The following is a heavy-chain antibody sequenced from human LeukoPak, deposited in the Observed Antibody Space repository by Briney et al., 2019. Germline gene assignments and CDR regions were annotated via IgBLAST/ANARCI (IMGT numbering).Heavy chain of an antibody. Sequence: PGGSLRLSCAASGFTFSSYAMSWVRQAPGKGLVWVSLIDIDGISTTYADSVKGRFTMSRDNAKNTLYLQMNSLRAEDTAVYYCARGQMDVWGQGTTVIVSS. V-gene: IGHV3-74*01. CDR3: ARGQMDV. CDR2: IDIDGIST. CDR1: GFTFSSYA. J-gene: IGHJ6*02.